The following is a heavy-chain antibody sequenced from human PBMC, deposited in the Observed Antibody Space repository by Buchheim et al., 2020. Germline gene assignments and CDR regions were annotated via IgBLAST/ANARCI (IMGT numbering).Heavy chain of an antibody. J-gene: IGHJ4*02. CDR2: IWYDGSSK. CDR3: AREGFSRYYYDSSGYSFDY. CDR1: GFTFSSYG. Sequence: QVQLVESGGGVVQPGRSLRLSCAASGFTFSSYGMHWVRQAPGKGLEWVAVIWYDGSSKYYADSVKGRFTISRDNSKNTLYLQMNSLRAEDTAVYYCAREGFSRYYYDSSGYSFDYWGQGTL. D-gene: IGHD3-22*01. V-gene: IGHV3-33*01.